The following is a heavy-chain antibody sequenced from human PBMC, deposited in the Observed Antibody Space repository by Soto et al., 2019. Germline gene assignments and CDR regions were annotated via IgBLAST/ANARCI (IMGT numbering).Heavy chain of an antibody. J-gene: IGHJ3*02. D-gene: IGHD4-17*01. CDR2: IRSKANSYAT. Sequence: GGSLRLSYAASGFTFSGSAMHWVRQASGKGLEWVGRIRSKANSYATAYAASVKGRFTISRDDSKNTAYLQMNSLKTEDTAVYYCTSLYDYGDLDAFDIWGQGTMVTVSS. V-gene: IGHV3-73*01. CDR1: GFTFSGSA. CDR3: TSLYDYGDLDAFDI.